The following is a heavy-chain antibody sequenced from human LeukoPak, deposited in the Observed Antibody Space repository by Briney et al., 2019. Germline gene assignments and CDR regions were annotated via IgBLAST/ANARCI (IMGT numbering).Heavy chain of an antibody. J-gene: IGHJ4*02. CDR2: ISGSGGST. CDR3: ARCPQYYYDSRGCPFGY. Sequence: PGGSLRLSCAASGFTFSSYAMSWVRQAPGKGLEWVSAISGSGGSTYYADSVKGRFTISRDNAKNSLYLQMNSLRDDDTAMYYCARCPQYYYDSRGCPFGYWGRGTLVTVSS. CDR1: GFTFSSYA. D-gene: IGHD3-22*01. V-gene: IGHV3-23*01.